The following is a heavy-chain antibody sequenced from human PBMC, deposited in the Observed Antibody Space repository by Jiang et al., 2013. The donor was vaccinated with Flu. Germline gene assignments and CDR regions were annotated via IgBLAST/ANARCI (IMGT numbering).Heavy chain of an antibody. V-gene: IGHV4-34*01. D-gene: IGHD2-15*01. Sequence: LLKPSETLSLTCAVYGGSFSGYYWSWIRQPPGKGLEWIGEINHSGSTNYNPSLKSRVTISVDTSKNQFSLKLSSVTAADTAVYYCARVTYCSGGSCYYFDYWGQGTLVTVSS. CDR1: GGSFSGYY. CDR3: ARVTYCSGGSCYYFDY. J-gene: IGHJ4*02. CDR2: INHSGST.